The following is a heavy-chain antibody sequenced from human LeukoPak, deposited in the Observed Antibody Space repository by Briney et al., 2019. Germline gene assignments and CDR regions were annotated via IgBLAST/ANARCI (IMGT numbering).Heavy chain of an antibody. J-gene: IGHJ4*02. CDR1: GGSISSSSYY. CDR2: INHSGST. V-gene: IGHV4-39*01. CDR3: ARPIEEYSSSWFFDY. Sequence: MSSETLSLTCTVSGGSISSSSYYWGWIRQPPGKGLEWIGEINHSGSTNYNPSLKSRVTISVDTSKNQFSLKLRSVTAADTAVYYCARPIEEYSSSWFFDYWGQGTVVTVSS. D-gene: IGHD6-13*01.